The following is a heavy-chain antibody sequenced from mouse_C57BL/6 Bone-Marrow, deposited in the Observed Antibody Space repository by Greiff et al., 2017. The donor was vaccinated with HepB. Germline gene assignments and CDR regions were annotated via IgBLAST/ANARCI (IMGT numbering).Heavy chain of an antibody. D-gene: IGHD3-2*02. J-gene: IGHJ4*01. CDR2: INPSNGGT. CDR1: GYTFTSYW. Sequence: VQLQQPGTELVKPGASVKLSCKASGYTFTSYWMHWVKQRPGQGLEWIGNINPSNGGTIYNEKFKSKATLTVDKSSSTAYMQLSSLTSEDSAVYYCASQATHYYAMDYWGQGTSVTVSS. CDR3: ASQATHYYAMDY. V-gene: IGHV1-53*01.